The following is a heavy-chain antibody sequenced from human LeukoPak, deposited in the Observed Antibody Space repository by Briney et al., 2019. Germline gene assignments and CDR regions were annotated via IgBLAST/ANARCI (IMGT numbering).Heavy chain of an antibody. CDR2: MNPNSGNT. Sequence: ASVKVSCKASGYTFTSYDINWVRQATGQGLEWMGWMNPNSGNTGYAQKFQGRVTMTRNTSISTAYMELSSLRSEDMAVYYCARGPMAAAAEEGANWFDPWGQGTLVTVSS. CDR1: GYTFTSYD. D-gene: IGHD6-13*01. CDR3: ARGPMAAAAEEGANWFDP. J-gene: IGHJ5*02. V-gene: IGHV1-8*01.